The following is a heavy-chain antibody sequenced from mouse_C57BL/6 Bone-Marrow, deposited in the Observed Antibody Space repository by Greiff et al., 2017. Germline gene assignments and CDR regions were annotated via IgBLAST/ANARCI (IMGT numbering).Heavy chain of an antibody. CDR2: ISSGGSYT. CDR3: ARQYGSSPYYFDY. J-gene: IGHJ2*01. D-gene: IGHD1-1*01. CDR1: GFTFSSYG. V-gene: IGHV5-6*01. Sequence: EVQVVESGGDLVKPGGSLKLSCAASGFTFSSYGMSWVRQTPDKRLEWVATISSGGSYTYYPDSVKGRFTISRDNAKNTLYLQMSSLKSEDTAMYYCARQYGSSPYYFDYWGQGTTLTVSS.